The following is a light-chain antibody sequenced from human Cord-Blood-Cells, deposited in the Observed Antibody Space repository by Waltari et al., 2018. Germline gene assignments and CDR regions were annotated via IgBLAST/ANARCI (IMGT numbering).Light chain of an antibody. Sequence: ALRMTQSPSSISASTGDRVTITCRASQGISSYLAWYQQKPGKAPKLLIYAASTLQSGVPSRFSGSGSGTDFTLTISCLQSEDFATYYCQQYYSYPFTFGPGTKVDIK. J-gene: IGKJ3*01. CDR2: AAS. V-gene: IGKV1-8*01. CDR3: QQYYSYPFT. CDR1: QGISSY.